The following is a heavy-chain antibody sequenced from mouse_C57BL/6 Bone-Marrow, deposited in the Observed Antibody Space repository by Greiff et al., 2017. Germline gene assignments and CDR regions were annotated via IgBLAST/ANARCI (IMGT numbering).Heavy chain of an antibody. CDR2: IYPGDGDT. V-gene: IGHV1-82*01. Sequence: VQLQQSGPELVKPGASVKISCKASGYAFSSSWMNWVKQRPGKGLEWIGRIYPGDGDTNYNGKFKGKATLTADKSSITAYMQLSSLTSEDSAVCFCAHPFFDDWGQGTTLTVSS. CDR1: GYAFSSSW. CDR3: AHPFFDD. J-gene: IGHJ2*01.